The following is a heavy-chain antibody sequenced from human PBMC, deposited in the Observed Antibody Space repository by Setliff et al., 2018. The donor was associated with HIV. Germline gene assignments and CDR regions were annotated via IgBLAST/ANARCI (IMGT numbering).Heavy chain of an antibody. CDR3: AKDRGRIAAAGYFDS. V-gene: IGHV4-39*02. CDR1: GDSLGSSPYY. D-gene: IGHD6-13*01. CDR2: IYYTGST. Sequence: SETLSLTCTVSGDSLGSSPYYWGWIRQPPGKGLEWIATIYYTGSTLYNPSLKSRVTISVDTSKNQFSLKLSSVTAAGTAVYYCAKDRGRIAAAGYFDSWGQGTQVTVSS. J-gene: IGHJ4*02.